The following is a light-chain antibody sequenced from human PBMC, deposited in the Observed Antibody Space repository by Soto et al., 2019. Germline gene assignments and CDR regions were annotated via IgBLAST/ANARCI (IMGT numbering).Light chain of an antibody. CDR3: QQYNSYWT. J-gene: IGKJ1*01. CDR1: QSISSW. CDR2: DAS. Sequence: GDRVTITFRASQSISSWLAWYQQKPGKAPKLLIYDASSLESGVPSRFSGSGSGTEFTLTISSLQPDDFATYYCQQYNSYWTSGQGTKVDIK. V-gene: IGKV1-5*01.